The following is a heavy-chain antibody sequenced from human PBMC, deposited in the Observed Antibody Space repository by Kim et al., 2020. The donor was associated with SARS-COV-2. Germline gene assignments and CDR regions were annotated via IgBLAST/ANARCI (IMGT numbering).Heavy chain of an antibody. CDR1: GGTFSNNG. CDR2: IIPLFGAT. Sequence: SVKVSCKASGGTFSNNGISWVRQAPGQGLEWMGGIIPLFGATYYAHRYQERVTITADEATSTVSKALRSLRSEDTAINFCSRVSGYEYKYYGMDVSGEG. V-gene: IGHV1-69*13. J-gene: IGHJ6*02. D-gene: IGHD6-25*01. CDR3: SRVSGYEYKYYGMDV.